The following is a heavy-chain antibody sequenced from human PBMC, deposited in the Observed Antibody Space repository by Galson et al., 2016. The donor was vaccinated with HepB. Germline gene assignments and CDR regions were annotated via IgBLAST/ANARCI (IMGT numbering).Heavy chain of an antibody. CDR2: IWSDGSNK. V-gene: IGHV3-33*01. CDR3: ARDKPAIKISNLDTSGYPDY. J-gene: IGHJ4*02. Sequence: SLRLSCAASGFTFSSHGMHWVRQAPGKGLEWVAVIWSDGSNKDYADSVKGRFIISRDNSKNTLYLQMHSLRAEDTAVYYCARDKPAIKISNLDTSGYPDYWGQGTLVTVSS. D-gene: IGHD3-22*01. CDR1: GFTFSSHG.